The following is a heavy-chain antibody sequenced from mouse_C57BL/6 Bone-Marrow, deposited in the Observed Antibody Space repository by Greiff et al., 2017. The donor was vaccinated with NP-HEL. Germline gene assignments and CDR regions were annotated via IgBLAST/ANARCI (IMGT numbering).Heavy chain of an antibody. D-gene: IGHD1-1*01. V-gene: IGHV1-81*01. CDR1: GYTFTSYG. J-gene: IGHJ2*01. Sequence: QVQLKESGAELARPGASVKLSCKASGYTFTSYGISWVKQRPGQGLEWIGEIYPRSGNTYYNEKFKGKATLTADKSSSTAYMELRSLTSEDSAVYYCARGYYYGSNNYFDYWGQGTTLTVSS. CDR3: ARGYYYGSNNYFDY. CDR2: IYPRSGNT.